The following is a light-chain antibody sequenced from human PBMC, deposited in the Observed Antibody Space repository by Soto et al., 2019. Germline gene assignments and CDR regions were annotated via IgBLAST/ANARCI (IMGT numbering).Light chain of an antibody. CDR3: HQYNSWPPGT. CDR2: GAS. V-gene: IGKV3-15*01. CDR1: QSVSSN. Sequence: IVMTQAPDTLSVSPGERATLSGRASQSVSSNLAWYQQKPGQAPRLLIYGASTRATGIPARISGSGSGTEFTLTISSLQSEDFALYYCHQYNSWPPGTFGQGTKVDIK. J-gene: IGKJ2*01.